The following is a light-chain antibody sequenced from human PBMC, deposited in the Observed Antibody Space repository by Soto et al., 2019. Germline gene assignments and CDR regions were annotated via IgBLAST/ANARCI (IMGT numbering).Light chain of an antibody. Sequence: DIQMTQSPSTLSASAGDRVTITCRASQSISSWLAWYQQKPGKAPKLLIYDASSLESGVPSRFSGSGSGTEFTLTISSLQPDDFATYYCQQYNSYSFTFGPGTTVDIK. J-gene: IGKJ3*01. V-gene: IGKV1-5*01. CDR3: QQYNSYSFT. CDR1: QSISSW. CDR2: DAS.